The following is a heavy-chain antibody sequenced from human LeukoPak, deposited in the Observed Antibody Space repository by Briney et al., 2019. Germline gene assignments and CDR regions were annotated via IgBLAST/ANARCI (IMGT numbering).Heavy chain of an antibody. D-gene: IGHD3-22*01. Sequence: PGGSLRLSCAASGFTFSSYAMSWVRQAPGKGLEWVSAISGSGGSTYYADSVKGRFTISRDNSKNTLYLQMNSLRAEDTAVYYCAKISPTCDSSGYDCGRAFDIWGQGTMVTVSS. V-gene: IGHV3-23*01. CDR2: ISGSGGST. J-gene: IGHJ3*02. CDR3: AKISPTCDSSGYDCGRAFDI. CDR1: GFTFSSYA.